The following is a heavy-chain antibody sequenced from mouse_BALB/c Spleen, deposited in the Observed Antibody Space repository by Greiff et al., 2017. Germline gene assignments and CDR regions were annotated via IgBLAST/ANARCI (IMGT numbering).Heavy chain of an antibody. CDR2: ISSGGGST. CDR1: GFAFSSYD. V-gene: IGHV5-12-1*01. CDR3: ARQRGHYYLMDY. J-gene: IGHJ4*01. Sequence: EVKVVESGGGLVKPGGSLKLSCAASGFAFSSYDMSWVRQTPEKRLEWVAYISSGGGSTYYPDTVKGRFTISRDNAKNTLYLQMSSLKSEDTAMYYCARQRGHYYLMDYWGQGTSVTVSS. D-gene: IGHD1-2*01.